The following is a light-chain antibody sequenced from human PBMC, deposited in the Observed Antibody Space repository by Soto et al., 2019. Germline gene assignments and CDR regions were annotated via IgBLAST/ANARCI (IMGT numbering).Light chain of an antibody. J-gene: IGLJ3*02. V-gene: IGLV7-43*01. Sequence: QAVVTQEPSLTVSPVETATLTCASSTGAVTSGYYPNWFQQKPGQAPRALIYSTSNKYSWTPARFSGSFLGGKAALTVSGVQPEDEAEYYCLLNYGGAHHFVFGGGTNLTVL. CDR2: STS. CDR3: LLNYGGAHHFV. CDR1: TGAVTSGYY.